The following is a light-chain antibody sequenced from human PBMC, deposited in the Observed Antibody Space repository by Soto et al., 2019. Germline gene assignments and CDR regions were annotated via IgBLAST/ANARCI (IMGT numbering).Light chain of an antibody. Sequence: QSVLTQPPSASGTPGQRVTISCSGSSTNIGSNTVNWYQQLPRTAPKLLIYSNNPRPSGVPGRFSGSKSGTSASLAISGLQSEDEADYYCSAWDDSLNGNWVFGGGTKLTVL. J-gene: IGLJ3*02. CDR1: STNIGSNT. V-gene: IGLV1-44*01. CDR2: SNN. CDR3: SAWDDSLNGNWV.